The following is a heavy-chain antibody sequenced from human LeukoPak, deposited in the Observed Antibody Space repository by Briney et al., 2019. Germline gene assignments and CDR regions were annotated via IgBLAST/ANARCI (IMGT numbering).Heavy chain of an antibody. Sequence: PSETLSLTCTVSGGSISSSGYYWSWIRQPPGKGLEWIGEINHSGSTNYNPSLKSRVTISVDTSKNQFSLKLSSVTAADTAVYYCARGLAGPYSRRQQLVRRKGYYFDYWGQGTLVTVSS. CDR3: ARGLAGPYSRRQQLVRRKGYYFDY. CDR2: INHSGST. V-gene: IGHV4-39*07. D-gene: IGHD6-13*01. J-gene: IGHJ4*02. CDR1: GGSISSSGYY.